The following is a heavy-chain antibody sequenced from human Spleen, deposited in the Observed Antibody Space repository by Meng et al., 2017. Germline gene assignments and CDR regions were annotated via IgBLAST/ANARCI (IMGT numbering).Heavy chain of an antibody. J-gene: IGHJ4*02. CDR2: IYHNGDT. V-gene: IGHV4-38-2*02. CDR1: GYSISSGYY. Sequence: SETLSLTCTVSGYSISSGYYWGWIRQPPGKGLEWIGSIYHNGDTYYNPSLKSRVTVSVDTSKNQFSLKLRSVTAADTAVYYCARVVVGTTEGNYYFDYWGQGTLVTVSS. CDR3: ARVVVGTTEGNYYFDY. D-gene: IGHD5-12*01.